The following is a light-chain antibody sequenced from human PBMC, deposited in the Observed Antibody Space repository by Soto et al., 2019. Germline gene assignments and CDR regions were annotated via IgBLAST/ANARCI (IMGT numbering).Light chain of an antibody. Sequence: EIVMTQSPATLSVSPGERATLSCRASQSVSSNLAWYQQKPGQAPRLLIYGASTRATGIPARFSGSGSGTEVTLTIRRLQSEDFAVYYCQQYNNWPPYTFGQGTKLEIK. J-gene: IGKJ2*01. V-gene: IGKV3-15*01. CDR3: QQYNNWPPYT. CDR1: QSVSSN. CDR2: GAS.